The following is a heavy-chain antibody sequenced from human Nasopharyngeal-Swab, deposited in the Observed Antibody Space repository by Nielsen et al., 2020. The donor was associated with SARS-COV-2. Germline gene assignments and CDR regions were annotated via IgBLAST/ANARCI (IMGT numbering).Heavy chain of an antibody. Sequence: GGSLRLSCAASGFTFSSYAMSWVRQAPGKGLEWVSSISSSSSYIYYADSVKGRFTISRDNAKNSLYLQMNSLRAEDTAVYYCARAAPGSGSSSDYWGQGTLVTVSS. CDR3: ARAAPGSGSSSDY. J-gene: IGHJ4*02. CDR1: GFTFSSYA. CDR2: ISSSSSYI. D-gene: IGHD3-10*01. V-gene: IGHV3-21*01.